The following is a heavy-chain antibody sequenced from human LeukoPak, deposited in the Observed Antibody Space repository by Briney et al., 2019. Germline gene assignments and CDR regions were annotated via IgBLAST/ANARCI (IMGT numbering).Heavy chain of an antibody. CDR3: ARTTTVTTVADY. CDR1: GFTFSSYG. J-gene: IGHJ4*02. CDR2: IRYDGSNK. D-gene: IGHD4-17*01. V-gene: IGHV3-30*02. Sequence: GGSLRLSCAASGFTFSSYGMHWVRQAPGKGLEWVAFIRYDGSNKYYADSVKGRFTISRDNSKNTLYLQMNSLRAEDTAVYYCARTTTVTTVADYWGQGTLVTVSS.